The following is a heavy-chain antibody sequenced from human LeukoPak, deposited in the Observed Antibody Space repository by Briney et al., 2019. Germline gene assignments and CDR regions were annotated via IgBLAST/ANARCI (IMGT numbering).Heavy chain of an antibody. V-gene: IGHV3-23*01. Sequence: GGSLRLSCAASGFTFRSYAMSWVRQAPGKGLEWVAGISGTGGYRYYGDSVKGRFTISRDNARNSLYLQMNSLRAEDTAVYYCARVHDFWSGWNFDYWGQGTLVTVSP. D-gene: IGHD3-3*01. CDR2: ISGTGGYR. J-gene: IGHJ4*02. CDR1: GFTFRSYA. CDR3: ARVHDFWSGWNFDY.